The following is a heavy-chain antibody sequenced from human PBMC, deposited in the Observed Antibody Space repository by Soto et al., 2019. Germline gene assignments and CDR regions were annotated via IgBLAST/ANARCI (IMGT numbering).Heavy chain of an antibody. Sequence: QVHLEESGGGVVKPGTSLRLSCVASGFTFSSYGMHWVRQAPGKGLEWVAVIPNTENKKYYADSVKGRFTISRDNSQNTLLLQMDSLMSEGTAMYYCARTAGGRVRGALDIWGQGTMVTVS. J-gene: IGHJ3*02. CDR3: ARTAGGRVRGALDI. CDR1: GFTFSSYG. V-gene: IGHV3-30*05. CDR2: IPNTENKK. D-gene: IGHD6-13*01.